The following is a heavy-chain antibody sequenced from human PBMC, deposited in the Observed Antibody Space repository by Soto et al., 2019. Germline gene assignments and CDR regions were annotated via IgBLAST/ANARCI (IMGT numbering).Heavy chain of an antibody. CDR1: GFTFSSYS. CDR3: ASFKAGEDGYFDY. V-gene: IGHV3-21*01. CDR2: ISSSSSYI. D-gene: IGHD2-21*01. Sequence: GESLKISCAASGFTFSSYSMNWVRQAPGKGLEWVSSISSSSSYIYYADSVKGRFTISRDNAKNSLYLQMNSLRAEDTAVYYCASFKAGEDGYFDYWGQGTLVTVSS. J-gene: IGHJ4*02.